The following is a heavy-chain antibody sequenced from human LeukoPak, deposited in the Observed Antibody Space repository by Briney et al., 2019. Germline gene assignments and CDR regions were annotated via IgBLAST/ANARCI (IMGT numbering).Heavy chain of an antibody. V-gene: IGHV3-23*01. J-gene: IGHJ3*02. D-gene: IGHD3-3*01. Sequence: GGSLRLSCAVSGFSFFYTGMGWVRQAPGKGPEWVAAIGGGASDTKYADSVKGRFTISRDISKNTLYLQMNSLRAEDTAVYFCAKDVFRWAFDIWGQGTMVTVSS. CDR1: GFSFFYTG. CDR3: AKDVFRWAFDI. CDR2: IGGGASDT.